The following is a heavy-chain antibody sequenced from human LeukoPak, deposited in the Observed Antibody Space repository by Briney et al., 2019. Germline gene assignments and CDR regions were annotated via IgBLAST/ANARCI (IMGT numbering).Heavy chain of an antibody. D-gene: IGHD3-22*01. J-gene: IGHJ4*02. CDR1: GFTFSSYG. CDR2: IYSDGST. V-gene: IGHV3-NL1*01. Sequence: GGSLRLSCAASGFTFSSYGMHWVRQAPGKGLEWVAVIYSDGSTYYADSVKGRFTISRDNAKNSLYLQMNSLRAEDTAVYYCARDGYYYDSSGYYLYWGQGTLVTVSS. CDR3: ARDGYYYDSSGYYLY.